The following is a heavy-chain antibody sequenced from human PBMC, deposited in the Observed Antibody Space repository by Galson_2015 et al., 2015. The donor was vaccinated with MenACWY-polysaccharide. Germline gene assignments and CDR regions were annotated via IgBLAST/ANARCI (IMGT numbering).Heavy chain of an antibody. CDR2: ISYDGSNK. CDR3: AREYCSRTTCFGRHV. D-gene: IGHD2-2*01. V-gene: IGHV3-30*04. Sequence: SLRLSCAASGFTFSTYAMHWVRQAPGKGLEWVTVISYDGSNKYYADSVKGRFTISRDSSQNSFYLQMSSLRADDTAVYYCAREYCSRTTCFGRHVWGQGTTVTVFS. J-gene: IGHJ6*02. CDR1: GFTFSTYA.